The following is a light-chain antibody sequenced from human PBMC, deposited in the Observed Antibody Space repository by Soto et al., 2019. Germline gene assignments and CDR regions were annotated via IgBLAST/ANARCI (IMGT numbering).Light chain of an antibody. J-gene: IGLJ2*01. CDR3: LLYLGASRVV. CDR1: TGAVTSGHY. V-gene: IGLV7-43*01. CDR2: STS. Sequence: QTVVTQEPSLTVSPGGTVTLTCASNTGAVTSGHYPNWFQQKPGQTPRALIYSTSRKHSWTPARFSGSLLGGKAALTLSGVQPDDEAEYYCLLYLGASRVVFGGGTQLTVL.